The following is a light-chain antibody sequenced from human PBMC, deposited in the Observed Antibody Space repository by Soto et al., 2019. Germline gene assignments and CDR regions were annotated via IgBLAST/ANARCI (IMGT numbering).Light chain of an antibody. J-gene: IGLJ3*02. Sequence: SYELTQPPSVSVAPGQTARITCGGNRIGSKSVHWFQQKPGQAPVLVVHDDSDRPSGIPERFSGSKSGNTASLIISGLQAEDEADYYCSSHTSSVTWVFGGGTKLTVL. CDR1: RIGSKS. CDR3: SSHTSSVTWV. CDR2: DDS. V-gene: IGLV3-21*02.